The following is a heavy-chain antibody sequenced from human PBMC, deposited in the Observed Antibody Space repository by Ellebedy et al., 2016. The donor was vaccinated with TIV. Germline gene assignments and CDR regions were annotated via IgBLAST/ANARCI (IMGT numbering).Heavy chain of an antibody. CDR3: ARRGSYGDYAVQVNSWFDP. CDR1: GFSFRSYW. J-gene: IGHJ5*02. V-gene: IGHV3-7*01. D-gene: IGHD4-17*01. CDR2: IYQDGSEK. Sequence: GESLKISCAASGFSFRSYWMSWVRQAPGKGLEWVANIYQDGSEKYYVDSVEGRFTISRDNANNILFLQMNSLRAGDTAAYYCARRGSYGDYAVQVNSWFDPWGRGTLVTVSS.